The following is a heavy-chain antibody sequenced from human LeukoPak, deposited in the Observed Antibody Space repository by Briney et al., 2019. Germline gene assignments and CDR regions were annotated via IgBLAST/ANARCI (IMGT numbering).Heavy chain of an antibody. CDR1: GFPFSDYY. V-gene: IGHV3-11*04. J-gene: IGHJ5*02. D-gene: IGHD3-22*01. Sequence: GGSLRLSCAASGFPFSDYYMSWIRQAPGKGLEWVSYISSSCSTIYYADSVKGRFTIPRDNAKNSLYLQMNSVRAEDTAVYYCARAGYYDSSGYMYNWFDPWGQGTLVTVS. CDR3: ARAGYYDSSGYMYNWFDP. CDR2: ISSSCSTI.